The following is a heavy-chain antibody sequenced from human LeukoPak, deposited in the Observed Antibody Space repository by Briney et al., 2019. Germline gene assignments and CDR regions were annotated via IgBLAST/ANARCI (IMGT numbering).Heavy chain of an antibody. V-gene: IGHV1-2*06. J-gene: IGHJ4*02. Sequence: ASVKVSCKASGYTFTGYYMHWVRQAPGQGLEGMGRINPNSGGTNYAQKFQGRVTMTRDTSISTAYMELSRLRSDDTAVYYCARVLTGYSSSWYYWGQGTLVTVSS. CDR3: ARVLTGYSSSWYY. D-gene: IGHD6-13*01. CDR1: GYTFTGYY. CDR2: INPNSGGT.